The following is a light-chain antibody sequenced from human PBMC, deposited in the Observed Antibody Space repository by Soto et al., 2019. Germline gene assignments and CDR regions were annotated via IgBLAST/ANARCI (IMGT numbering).Light chain of an antibody. CDR3: CSSASRNTLV. J-gene: IGLJ2*01. V-gene: IGLV2-23*01. CDR2: EGS. CDR1: SSDIGSYNL. Sequence: QSALTQPASVSGSPGQSITISCTGSSSDIGSYNLVSWYQQHPGKAPKLMIFEGSHRPTGVSNRFSGSKSGNTASLTISGLQAEDEADYYCCSSASRNTLVFGGGTKLTVL.